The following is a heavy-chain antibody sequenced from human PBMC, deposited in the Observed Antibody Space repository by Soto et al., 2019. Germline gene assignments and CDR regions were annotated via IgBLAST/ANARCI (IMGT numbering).Heavy chain of an antibody. CDR3: TRAAIKGELLDY. Sequence: GGSLRLSCAASGFTVNNYGMHWVRQAPGKGLEWVALIWHDGSNKGYADSVKGRFTISRDNSKNTVNLQMNSLRVEDTAVYYCTRAAIKGELLDYWGQGTQVTVSS. D-gene: IGHD1-26*01. CDR2: IWHDGSNK. V-gene: IGHV3-33*01. J-gene: IGHJ4*02. CDR1: GFTVNNYG.